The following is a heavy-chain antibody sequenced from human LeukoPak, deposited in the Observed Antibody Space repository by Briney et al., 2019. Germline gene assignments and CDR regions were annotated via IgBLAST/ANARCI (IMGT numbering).Heavy chain of an antibody. V-gene: IGHV1-2*02. Sequence: ASVKVSCKASGYLFRAYYIQWIRQAPGQGLEWMGWINPNSGGTNYAQKFQGRVTMTRDTSISTAYMELSRLRSDDTAVYYCARWRMRAAAGKGYYFDYWGQGTLVTVSS. CDR3: ARWRMRAAAGKGYYFDY. D-gene: IGHD6-13*01. J-gene: IGHJ4*02. CDR1: GYLFRAYY. CDR2: INPNSGGT.